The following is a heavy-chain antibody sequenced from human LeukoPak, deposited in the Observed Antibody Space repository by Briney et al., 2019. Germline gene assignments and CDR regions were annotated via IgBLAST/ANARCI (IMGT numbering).Heavy chain of an antibody. Sequence: GGSLRLSCAASGFTFNTYNMDWVRQAPGKGLEWVSYISSRSDVIYYADFAEGRFTISRDNVKNSLYLQMNSLRAEDTAVYYCARDGSRGYDMDYWGQGTLVTVSS. CDR3: ARDGSRGYDMDY. J-gene: IGHJ4*02. CDR1: GFTFNTYN. D-gene: IGHD3-10*01. CDR2: ISSRSDVI. V-gene: IGHV3-48*01.